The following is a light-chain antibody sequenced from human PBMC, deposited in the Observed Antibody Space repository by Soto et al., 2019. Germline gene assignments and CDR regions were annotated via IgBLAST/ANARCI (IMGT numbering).Light chain of an antibody. CDR2: DAS. CDR3: QQYNNWPLYT. J-gene: IGKJ2*01. V-gene: IGKV3-15*01. CDR1: QSVGGN. Sequence: EIVMTQSPATLSVSPGERATLSCRASQSVGGNLAWYQQRPGRAPRLLIYDASTRATDIPARFSGSGSGTEFTLTIRSLQSVDFALYYCQQYNNWPLYTFGRGTKLEIK.